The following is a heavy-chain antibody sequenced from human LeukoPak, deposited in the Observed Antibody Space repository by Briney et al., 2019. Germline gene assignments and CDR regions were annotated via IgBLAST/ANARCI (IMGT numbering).Heavy chain of an antibody. CDR2: ISGGGGST. V-gene: IGHV3-23*01. CDR3: AKGFRGSGTNWFDP. J-gene: IGHJ5*02. Sequence: QPGGSLRLSCAASGFTFSSYAMSWVRQAPGKGLEWVSAISGGGGSTYYADSVKGRFTISRDNSKNTLYLQMNSLRAEDTAVYYCAKGFRGSGTNWFDPWGQGTLVTVSS. CDR1: GFTFSSYA. D-gene: IGHD3-10*01.